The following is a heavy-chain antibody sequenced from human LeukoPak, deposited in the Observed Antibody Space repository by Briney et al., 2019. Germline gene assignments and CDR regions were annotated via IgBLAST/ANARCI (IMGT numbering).Heavy chain of an antibody. CDR2: ISWNSGSI. Sequence: GGSLRLSCAASGFTFDDYAMHWVRQAPGKGLEWVSGISWNSGSIYYADSVKGRFTISRDNAKNSLYLQMNSLRAEDTAVYYCARDSSGEDWGQGTLVTVSS. CDR1: GFTFDDYA. CDR3: ARDSSGED. D-gene: IGHD2-15*01. V-gene: IGHV3-9*01. J-gene: IGHJ4*02.